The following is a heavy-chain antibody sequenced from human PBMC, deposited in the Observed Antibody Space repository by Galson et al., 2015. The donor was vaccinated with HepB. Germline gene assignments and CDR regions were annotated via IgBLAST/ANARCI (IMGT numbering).Heavy chain of an antibody. V-gene: IGHV5-10-1*01. CDR2: IEPSDSYT. D-gene: IGHD4-17*01. CDR1: GYSFTCYW. CDR3: ARQRDYASPRIDY. J-gene: IGHJ4*02. Sequence: SGAEVKKPGESLRISCKASGYSFTCYWITWVRQMPGKGLEWMGRIEPSDSYTNYSPSFQGHVTISADKSISTAYLQWSSLKASDTAMYYCARQRDYASPRIDYWGQGILVTVSS.